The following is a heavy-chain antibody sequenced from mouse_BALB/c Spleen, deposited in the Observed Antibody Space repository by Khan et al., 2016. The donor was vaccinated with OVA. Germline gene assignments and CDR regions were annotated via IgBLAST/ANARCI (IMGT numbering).Heavy chain of an antibody. D-gene: IGHD2-2*01. CDR3: TRHGSVAWFTY. Sequence: VQLQQSGPELMKPGASVKISCKASGYSFTTYYLHWVMQSHGESLEWIGYVDPFSGGTTYNQKFKGKATLTVDKSSSTAYMHLSNLTSEDSAVYYCTRHGSVAWFTYWGQGTLVTVSA. V-gene: IGHV1S135*01. CDR1: GYSFTTYY. J-gene: IGHJ3*01. CDR2: VDPFSGGT.